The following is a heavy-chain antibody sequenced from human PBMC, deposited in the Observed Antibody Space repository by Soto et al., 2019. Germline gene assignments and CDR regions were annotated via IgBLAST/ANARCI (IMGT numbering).Heavy chain of an antibody. Sequence: SETLPLTCAVSGGSISSSNWWSWVRQPPGKGLEWIGEIYHSGSTNYNPSLKSRVTISVDKSKNQFSLKLSSVTAADTAVYYCARVSIRGWGLLPDAFDIWGQGTMVTVSS. V-gene: IGHV4-4*02. CDR2: IYHSGST. CDR3: ARVSIRGWGLLPDAFDI. D-gene: IGHD1-26*01. CDR1: GGSISSSNW. J-gene: IGHJ3*02.